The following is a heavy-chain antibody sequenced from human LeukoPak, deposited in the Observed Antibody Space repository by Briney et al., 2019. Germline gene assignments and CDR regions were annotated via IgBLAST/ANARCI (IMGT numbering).Heavy chain of an antibody. CDR3: ARWTTTFLDY. J-gene: IGHJ4*02. D-gene: IGHD1-1*01. CDR1: GYTFTNYY. CDR2: SNPSGDST. Sequence: ASVKVSCKASGYTFTNYYIHWVRQAPGHGLEWLGISNPSGDSTNYAQKFQGKVTMTRDTSTSTVYMDLSSLRSEDTAVYYCARWTTTFLDYWGQGTLVTVSS. V-gene: IGHV1-46*01.